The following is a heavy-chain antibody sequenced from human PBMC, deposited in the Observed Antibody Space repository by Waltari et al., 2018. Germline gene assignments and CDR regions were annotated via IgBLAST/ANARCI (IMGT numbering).Heavy chain of an antibody. D-gene: IGHD2-15*01. CDR3: LGECSGGSCYGTFDY. Sequence: EVQLVESGGGLVQPGGSLRLSCAASGFTFSSYSMNWVRQAPGKGLEWVSYISSSSSTIYYADSVKGRFTISRDNAKNSLYRQMNSLRAEDTAVYYCLGECSGGSCYGTFDYWGQGTLVTVSS. J-gene: IGHJ4*02. V-gene: IGHV3-48*01. CDR2: ISSSSSTI. CDR1: GFTFSSYS.